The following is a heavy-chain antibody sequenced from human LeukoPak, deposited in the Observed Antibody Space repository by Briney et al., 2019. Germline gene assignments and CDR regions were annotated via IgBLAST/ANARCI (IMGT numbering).Heavy chain of an antibody. CDR3: ARGAGYGDPHYFDY. Sequence: DPSETLSLTCTVSGGSISSGSYYWSWIRQPAGKGLEWIGRIYTSGSTNYNPSLKSRVTISVDTSKKQFSLKLSSVTAADTAVYYCARGAGYGDPHYFDYWGQGTLVTVSS. CDR1: GGSISSGSYY. CDR2: IYTSGST. D-gene: IGHD4-17*01. V-gene: IGHV4-61*02. J-gene: IGHJ4*02.